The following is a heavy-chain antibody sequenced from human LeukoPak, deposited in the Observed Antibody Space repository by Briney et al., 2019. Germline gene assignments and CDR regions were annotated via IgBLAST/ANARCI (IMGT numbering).Heavy chain of an antibody. CDR2: ISWSSGSI. CDR1: GFTFDDYA. V-gene: IGHV3-9*01. J-gene: IGHJ6*02. Sequence: GGSLRLSCAASGFTFDDYAIHWVRQAPGKGLEWVSGISWSSGSIGYADSVKGRFTISRDNAKNSLYLQMNSLRAEDTALYYCAKDLIRDYSYGYGLGMDVWGQGTTVTVSS. CDR3: AKDLIRDYSYGYGLGMDV. D-gene: IGHD5-18*01.